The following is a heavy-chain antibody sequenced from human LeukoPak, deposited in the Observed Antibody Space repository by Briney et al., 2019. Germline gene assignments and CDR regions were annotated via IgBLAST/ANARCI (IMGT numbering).Heavy chain of an antibody. V-gene: IGHV4-59*12. D-gene: IGHD2-15*01. J-gene: IGHJ4*02. CDR3: ARGRSRYCSGGSCYSDY. CDR2: VYSSGST. CDR1: GGSISSSY. Sequence: SETLSLTCTVSGGSISSSYWSWIRQPPGKGLEWIAYVYSSGSTNYNPSLKSRVSISLDTYKNQFSLKLSSVTAADTAVYYCARGRSRYCSGGSCYSDYWGQGTLVTVSS.